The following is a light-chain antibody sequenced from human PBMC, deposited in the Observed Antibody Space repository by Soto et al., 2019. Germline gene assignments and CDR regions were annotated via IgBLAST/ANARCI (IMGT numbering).Light chain of an antibody. V-gene: IGKV1-9*01. CDR3: QQLRSYPST. CDR1: QDISSS. J-gene: IGKJ4*01. Sequence: IQLTQSPSSLSASVGDRVTITCRASQDISSSLGWYQQKPGKAPKLLIYAASILQSGVPSRFSGSGVGTDFTLTISSLQAEDFASYFCQQLRSYPSTFGGGTKVEIK. CDR2: AAS.